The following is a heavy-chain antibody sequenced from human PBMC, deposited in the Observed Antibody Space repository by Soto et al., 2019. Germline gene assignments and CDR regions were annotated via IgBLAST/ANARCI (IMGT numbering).Heavy chain of an antibody. CDR1: GDSASSDDPT. J-gene: IGHJ5*01. CDR2: TYYRSKWQS. D-gene: IGHD3-16*01. V-gene: IGHV6-1*01. CDR3: ARLIGNSWLDS. Sequence: SQTLSLTCAISGDSASSDDPTWNWIRQSPSRGLEWLGRTYYRSKWQSDYVVSVKSRISINPDTSNNQLSLQLNSVTPDDTAVYYCARLIGNSWLDSWGQGTLVTVSS.